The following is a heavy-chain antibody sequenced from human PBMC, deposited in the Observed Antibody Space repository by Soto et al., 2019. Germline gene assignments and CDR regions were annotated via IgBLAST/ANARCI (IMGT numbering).Heavy chain of an antibody. J-gene: IGHJ4*02. CDR3: ARSPYSYGYATFDY. D-gene: IGHD5-18*01. CDR2: IYYSGST. V-gene: IGHV4-31*03. Sequence: QVQLQESGPGLVKPSQTLSLTCTVSGGYISSGGYYWSWIRQHPGKGLEWIGYIYYSGSTYYNPSLKSRVTLSVDTSKNQFSLKLSSVTAADTAAYYCARSPYSYGYATFDYWGQGTLVTVSS. CDR1: GGYISSGGYY.